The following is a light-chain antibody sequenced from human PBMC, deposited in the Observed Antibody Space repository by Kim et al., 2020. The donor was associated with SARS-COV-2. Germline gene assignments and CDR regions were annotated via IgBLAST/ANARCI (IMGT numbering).Light chain of an antibody. CDR2: AAS. CDR1: QSISSY. Sequence: DIQMTQSPSSLSASVGDRVTITCRASQSISSYLNWYQQKPGKAPKLLIYAASSLQSGVPSRFSGSGSGTDLTLTISSLQPEDFATYYCQQSYSTVLTFGGGTKVDIK. V-gene: IGKV1-39*01. CDR3: QQSYSTVLT. J-gene: IGKJ4*01.